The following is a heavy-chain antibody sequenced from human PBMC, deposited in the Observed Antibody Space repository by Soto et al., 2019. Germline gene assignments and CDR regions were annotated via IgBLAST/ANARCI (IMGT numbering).Heavy chain of an antibody. V-gene: IGHV4-34*01. CDR3: AREGRYDYIWGSYYYYMDV. D-gene: IGHD3-16*01. J-gene: IGHJ6*03. Sequence: SETLSLTCAVYGWSFSGYYWSWIRQPPGKGLEWIGEINHSGSTNYNPSLKSRVTISVDTSKNQFSLKLSSVTAADTAVYYCAREGRYDYIWGSYYYYMDVWGKGTTVTVSS. CDR2: INHSGST. CDR1: GWSFSGYY.